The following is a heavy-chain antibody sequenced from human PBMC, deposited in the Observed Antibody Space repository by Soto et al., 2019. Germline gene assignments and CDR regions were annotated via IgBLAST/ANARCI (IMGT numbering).Heavy chain of an antibody. J-gene: IGHJ1*01. Sequence: QVQLVESGGGVVQPGWSLRLSCVGSGLNFANFGIQWIRQAPGKGLEWVAIISRDGRGEAFADSVKGRFAISKDNSKNTVYLQMTGLRSDDTAVYYCAKEESQNYGVDHWGQGPLVSVST. CDR1: GLNFANFG. V-gene: IGHV3-30*18. CDR2: ISRDGRGE. CDR3: AKEESQNYGVDH. D-gene: IGHD3-16*01.